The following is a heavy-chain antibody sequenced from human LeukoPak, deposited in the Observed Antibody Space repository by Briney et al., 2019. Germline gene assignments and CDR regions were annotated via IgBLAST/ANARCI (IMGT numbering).Heavy chain of an antibody. CDR1: GFSFSSFW. D-gene: IGHD2-21*01. Sequence: GGSLRLSCTASGFSFSSFWMSWVRQAPGKGLEWVANIKDDGSVKNHVDSLKGRFSISRDNARNSLYLQISSLRAEDTAVYYCAREVVATASAFDCWGQGTLVTVSS. CDR3: AREVVATASAFDC. CDR2: IKDDGSVK. J-gene: IGHJ4*02. V-gene: IGHV3-7*03.